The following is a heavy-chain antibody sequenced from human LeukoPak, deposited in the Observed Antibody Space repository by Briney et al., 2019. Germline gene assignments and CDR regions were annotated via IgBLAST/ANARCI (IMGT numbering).Heavy chain of an antibody. CDR1: GFTFSNYW. Sequence: GGSLRLSCAASGFTFSNYWMHWVRQAPGKGLVWVSRINSDGINTSYADSVKGRFTISRDNSKNTLYLQMNSLRAEDTAVYYCATLGMVRGVIISLPDYWGQGTLVTVSS. J-gene: IGHJ4*02. D-gene: IGHD3-10*01. CDR3: ATLGMVRGVIISLPDY. CDR2: INSDGINT. V-gene: IGHV3-74*01.